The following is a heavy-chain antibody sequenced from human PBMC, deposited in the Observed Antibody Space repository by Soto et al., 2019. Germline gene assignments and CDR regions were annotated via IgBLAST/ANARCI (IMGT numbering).Heavy chain of an antibody. V-gene: IGHV3-30-3*01. D-gene: IGHD5-18*01. CDR2: ISYDGSNK. CDR3: ARCSLDSSYYYYYGMDV. CDR1: GFTFSSYA. Sequence: PGGSLRLSCAASGFTFSSYAMHWVRQAPGKGLEWVAVISYDGSNKYYADSVKGRFTISRDNSKNTLYLQMNSLRAEDTAVYYCARCSLDSSYYYYYGMDVWGQGTTVTLSS. J-gene: IGHJ6*02.